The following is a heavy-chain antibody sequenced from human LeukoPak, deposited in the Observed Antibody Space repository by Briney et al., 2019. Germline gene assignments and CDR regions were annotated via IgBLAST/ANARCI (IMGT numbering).Heavy chain of an antibody. D-gene: IGHD3-10*01. V-gene: IGHV4-34*01. J-gene: IGHJ6*02. CDR3: ARCYYYGSGSYYRYYYGMDV. CDR1: GGSFSGYY. Sequence: PSETLSLTCAVYGGSFSGYYWSWIRQPPGKGLEWIGEINHSGSTNYNPSLKSRVTISVDTSKNQFSLKLSSVTAADTAVYYCARCYYYGSGSYYRYYYGMDVWGQGTTVTVSS. CDR2: INHSGST.